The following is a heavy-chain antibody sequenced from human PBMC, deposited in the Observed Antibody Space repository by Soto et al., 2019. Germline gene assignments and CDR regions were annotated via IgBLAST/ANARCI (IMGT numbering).Heavy chain of an antibody. V-gene: IGHV3-74*01. CDR3: ARDRGWSLFDI. J-gene: IGHJ3*02. CDR2: LYSDESNT. D-gene: IGHD2-15*01. Sequence: ILQAPGQGLVWVSRLYSDESNTDYADSVKGRFTISRDNAKNTLYLQMSSLRPEDTAVYYCARDRGWSLFDIWVQGTMVTVSS.